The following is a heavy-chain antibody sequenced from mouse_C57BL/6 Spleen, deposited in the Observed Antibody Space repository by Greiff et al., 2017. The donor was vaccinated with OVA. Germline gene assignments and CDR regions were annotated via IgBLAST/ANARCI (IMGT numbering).Heavy chain of an antibody. CDR2: IYPGSGST. CDR1: GYTFTSYW. Sequence: VKLKQPGAELVKPGASVKMSCKASGYTFTSYWITWVKQRPGQGLERIGDIYPGSGSTNYNEKFKSKATLTVDTSSSTAYMQLSSLTSEDSAVHDCARKRDYYGSRTFDYWGKGTTLTVSS. D-gene: IGHD1-1*01. CDR3: ARKRDYYGSRTFDY. J-gene: IGHJ2*01. V-gene: IGHV1-55*01.